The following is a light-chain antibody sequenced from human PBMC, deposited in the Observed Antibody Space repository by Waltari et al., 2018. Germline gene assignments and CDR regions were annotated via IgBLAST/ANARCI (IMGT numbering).Light chain of an antibody. V-gene: IGKV3-20*01. CDR1: QSIGKY. CDR2: GAS. CDR3: QHYVRLPAT. Sequence: EIVLTQSPGTLSLSPGERATLFCRASQSIGKYLVWYQQKPGQAPRLLIYGASTRTTGIHGRFSGGCSGTYFSLSFTRLAPEDFALYYCQHYVRLPATFGQGTTVEI. J-gene: IGKJ1*01.